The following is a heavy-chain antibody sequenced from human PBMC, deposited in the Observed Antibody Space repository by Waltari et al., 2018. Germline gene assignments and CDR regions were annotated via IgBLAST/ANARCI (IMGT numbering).Heavy chain of an antibody. J-gene: IGHJ4*02. Sequence: QVQLQESGPGLVKPSGTLSLTCAASGGSISSSNWWRWVRQPPGQGLEGIGEIYHSGSTNYNPSLKNRVTISVDKSKNQFSLKLSSVTAADTAVYYCARVPRYYYDSSGYAPHFDYWGQGTLVTVSS. D-gene: IGHD3-22*01. CDR2: IYHSGST. CDR1: GGSISSSNW. CDR3: ARVPRYYYDSSGYAPHFDY. V-gene: IGHV4-4*02.